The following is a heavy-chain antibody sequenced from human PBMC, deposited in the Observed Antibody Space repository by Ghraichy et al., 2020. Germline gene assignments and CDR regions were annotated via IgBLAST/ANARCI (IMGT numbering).Heavy chain of an antibody. CDR2: IIPIFGTA. CDR3: ARVYRRPEYYYDSSGYYSDYYYGMDV. J-gene: IGHJ6*02. D-gene: IGHD3-22*01. V-gene: IGHV1-69*13. Sequence: SVKVSCKASGGTFSSYAISWVRQAPGQGLEWMGGIIPIFGTANYAQKFQGRVTITADESTSTAYMELSSLRSEDTAVYYCARVYRRPEYYYDSSGYYSDYYYGMDVWGQGTTVTVSS. CDR1: GGTFSSYA.